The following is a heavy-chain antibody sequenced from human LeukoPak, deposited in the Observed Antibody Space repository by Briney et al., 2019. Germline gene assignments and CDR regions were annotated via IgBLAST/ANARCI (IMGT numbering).Heavy chain of an antibody. CDR1: GGSISSYY. CDR3: ARGYYYDRTDAFDI. D-gene: IGHD3-22*01. CDR2: IYYSGST. J-gene: IGHJ3*02. Sequence: SETLSLTCTVSGGSISSYYWSWIRQPPGKGLEWIGYIYYSGSTNYNPSLKSRVTISVDTSKNQFSLKLSSVTAADTAVYYCARGYYYDRTDAFDIWGQGTMVTVSS. V-gene: IGHV4-59*01.